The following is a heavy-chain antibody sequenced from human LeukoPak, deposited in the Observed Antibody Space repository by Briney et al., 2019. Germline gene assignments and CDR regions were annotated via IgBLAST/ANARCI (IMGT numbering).Heavy chain of an antibody. V-gene: IGHV4-4*07. D-gene: IGHD5-12*01. CDR2: IQASGST. J-gene: IGHJ3*02. CDR1: GGSINSYY. CDR3: GRAQWLLPPDI. Sequence: SETRSLTCTVSGGSINSYYWSWIRQPAGKGLEWIGRIQASGSTTYNPSLKSRVTMSADTSKNQFSLKLSSVTAADTAIYYCGRAQWLLPPDIWGQGTMVTVSS.